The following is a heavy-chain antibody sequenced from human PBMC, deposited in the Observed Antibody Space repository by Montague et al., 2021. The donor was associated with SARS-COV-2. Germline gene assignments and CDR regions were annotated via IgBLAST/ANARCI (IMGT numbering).Heavy chain of an antibody. CDR2: IYYSGGT. CDR1: GGSTNNFY. V-gene: IGHV4-59*01. J-gene: IGHJ5*02. Sequence: SETLSLTCTVSGGSTNNFYCSWIRQPPGKGLEWIGYIYYSGGTGNNPSLKRRVTISIDTSKNQFSLTLTSVPAADTGVYYCARTSLASASCRFDPWGQGTLVTVSS. D-gene: IGHD3-16*02. CDR3: ARTSLASASCRFDP.